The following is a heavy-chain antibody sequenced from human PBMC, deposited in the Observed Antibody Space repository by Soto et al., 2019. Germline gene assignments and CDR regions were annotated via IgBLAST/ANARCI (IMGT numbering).Heavy chain of an antibody. CDR3: AHTLGYCSSISCYGPWNYGMDV. V-gene: IGHV3-30-3*01. CDR2: MSYDGTKK. J-gene: IGHJ6*02. Sequence: QVQLVESGGGMVQPGTSLRLSCVASGLTFSSYPMHWVRQAPGKGLEWVAVMSYDGTKKHYADSVKGRFTISRDNSKNTLYLQMKSLSAEDTAVYYCAHTLGYCSSISCYGPWNYGMDVWGQGTTVTVSS. D-gene: IGHD2-2*01. CDR1: GLTFSSYP.